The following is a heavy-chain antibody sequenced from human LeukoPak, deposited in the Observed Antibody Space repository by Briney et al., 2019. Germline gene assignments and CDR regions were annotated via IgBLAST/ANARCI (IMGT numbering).Heavy chain of an antibody. V-gene: IGHV3-48*03. D-gene: IGHD3-22*01. CDR2: MDDSPRSI. CDR1: GFPYRGPE. Sequence: PGGPLRLSCGASGFPYRGPEMMWVRQAPGKALEWLAYMDDSPRSIYCADPVRGRLTMSRDYTRNSLYLEMSSLRVQDTGVYYCARDVPTYFDYRGSPRRHAAFDIWGRETMVTVSS. CDR3: ARDVPTYFDYRGSPRRHAAFDI. J-gene: IGHJ3*02.